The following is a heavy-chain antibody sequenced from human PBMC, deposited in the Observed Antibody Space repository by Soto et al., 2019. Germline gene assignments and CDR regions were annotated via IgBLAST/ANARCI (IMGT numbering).Heavy chain of an antibody. Sequence: GASVKVSCKASGGTFSSYAISWVRQAPGQGLEWMGGIIPIFGTANYAQKFQGRVTITADESTSTAYMELSSLRSEDTAVYYCARGGLPTHPTGIDPWGQGTLVTVSS. D-gene: IGHD2-15*01. CDR2: IIPIFGTA. CDR1: GGTFSSYA. J-gene: IGHJ5*02. CDR3: ARGGLPTHPTGIDP. V-gene: IGHV1-69*13.